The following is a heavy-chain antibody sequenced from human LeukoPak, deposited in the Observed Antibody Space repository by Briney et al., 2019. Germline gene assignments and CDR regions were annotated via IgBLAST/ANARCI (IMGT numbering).Heavy chain of an antibody. CDR3: AKRGVVIRVFLVGFHKEAYYFDS. J-gene: IGHJ4*02. CDR1: GITLSNYG. Sequence: EGSLRLSCAVSGITLSNYGMSWVRQAPGKGLEWVAGLSGSGGGTNYADSVQGRFTISRDNPKNTLYLQMNSLRAEDTAVYFCAKRGVVIRVFLVGFHKEAYYFDSWGRGALVTVSS. V-gene: IGHV3-23*01. CDR2: LSGSGGGT. D-gene: IGHD3-10*01.